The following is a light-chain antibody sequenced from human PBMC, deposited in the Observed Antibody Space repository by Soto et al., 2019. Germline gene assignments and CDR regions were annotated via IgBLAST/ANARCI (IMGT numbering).Light chain of an antibody. CDR1: QSVSSNY. CDR2: GAS. Sequence: EIVLTQSPGTLSLSPGERATLSCRASQSVSSNYLAWYQQKPGQAPRLLIYGASSRATGIPDRFSGSGSGTDFTLTISRLEPEDFAVYYCQQYFTSPWTFGQGTKVEI. V-gene: IGKV3-20*01. J-gene: IGKJ1*01. CDR3: QQYFTSPWT.